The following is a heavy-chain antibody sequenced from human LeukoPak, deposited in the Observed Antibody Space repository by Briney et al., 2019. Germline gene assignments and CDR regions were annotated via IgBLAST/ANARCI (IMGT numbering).Heavy chain of an antibody. Sequence: PSETLSLTCTVSGGPISSSSYYWGWIRQPPGKGLEWIGSIYHSGSTNYNPSLKSRITISVDKSKNQFSLKLSSVTAADTAVYYCARERSGSEIFARSFDIWGQGTMVTVSS. V-gene: IGHV4-39*07. J-gene: IGHJ3*02. D-gene: IGHD3-3*01. CDR1: GGPISSSSYY. CDR2: IYHSGST. CDR3: ARERSGSEIFARSFDI.